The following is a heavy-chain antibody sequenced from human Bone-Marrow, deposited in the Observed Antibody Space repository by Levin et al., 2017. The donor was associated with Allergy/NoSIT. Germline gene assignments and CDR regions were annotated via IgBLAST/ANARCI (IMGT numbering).Heavy chain of an antibody. J-gene: IGHJ4*02. V-gene: IGHV3-7*01. Sequence: GESLKISCAASGFTFSSYYINWVRRAPGKGLEWVANIKQGGETKNYVGSVKGRFTISRDDAKSSLYMQMNSVRAEDTAGYYCAGDGGGSTWSWAGFDRWGKGIMV. CDR1: GFTFSSYY. CDR3: AGDGGGSTWSWAGFDR. CDR2: IKQGGETK. D-gene: IGHD3-16*01.